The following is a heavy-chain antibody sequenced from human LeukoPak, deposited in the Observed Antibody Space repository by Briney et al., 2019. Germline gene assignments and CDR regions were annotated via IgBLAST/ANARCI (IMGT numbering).Heavy chain of an antibody. J-gene: IGHJ5*02. D-gene: IGHD3-10*01. CDR3: ARGTMVRGVTNWFDP. V-gene: IGHV1-18*01. CDR2: ITPYTGDT. CDR1: GYTFTNYD. Sequence: ASVKVSCKASGYTFTNYDINWVRQAPGQGLEWMGWITPYTGDTNYAQKFQGRVSMTTDTSTSTTYMELRSLRSDDTAVYYCARGTMVRGVTNWFDPWGQGALVTVSS.